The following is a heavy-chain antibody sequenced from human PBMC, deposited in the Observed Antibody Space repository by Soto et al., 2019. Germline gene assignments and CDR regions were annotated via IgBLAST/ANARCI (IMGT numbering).Heavy chain of an antibody. D-gene: IGHD2-21*02. CDR1: GYTFTSYY. CDR2: INPSGGSA. V-gene: IGHV1-46*01. CDR3: ARDGPVVTAELEYFQH. Sequence: QVQLVQSGAEVKKPGASVKVSRKASGYTFTSYYMHWVRQAPGQGLEWMGIINPSGGSASYAQKFQGRVTMTRDTSTSTVYMELSSLRSEDTAVYYCARDGPVVTAELEYFQHWGQGTLVTVSS. J-gene: IGHJ1*01.